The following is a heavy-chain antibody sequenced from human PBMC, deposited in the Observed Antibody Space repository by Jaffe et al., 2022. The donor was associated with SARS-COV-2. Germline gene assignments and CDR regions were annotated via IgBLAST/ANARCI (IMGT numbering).Heavy chain of an antibody. D-gene: IGHD3-16*01. CDR2: IKSKTDGGTT. CDR1: GFTFSNAW. CDR3: TTEGPYDYVWGSYSTDYYYGMDV. V-gene: IGHV3-15*01. Sequence: EVQLVESGGGLVKPGGSLRLSCAASGFTFSNAWMSWVRQAPGKGLEWVGRIKSKTDGGTTDYAAPVKGRFTISRDDSKNTLYLQMNSLKTEDTAVYYCTTEGPYDYVWGSYSTDYYYGMDVWGQGTTVTVSS. J-gene: IGHJ6*02.